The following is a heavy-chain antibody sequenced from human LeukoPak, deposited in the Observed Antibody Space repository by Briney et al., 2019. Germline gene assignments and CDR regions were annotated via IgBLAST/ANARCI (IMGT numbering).Heavy chain of an antibody. Sequence: GGSLRLSCAASGFTFSSYDMHWVRQATGRGLEWVSAIGTAGDPYYPGSVKGRFTIPRENAKNSLYLQMNSLRAGDTAVYYCARGATPAAMNTAWGDAFDIWGQGTMVTVSS. D-gene: IGHD2-2*01. V-gene: IGHV3-13*05. CDR2: IGTAGDP. J-gene: IGHJ3*02. CDR1: GFTFSSYD. CDR3: ARGATPAAMNTAWGDAFDI.